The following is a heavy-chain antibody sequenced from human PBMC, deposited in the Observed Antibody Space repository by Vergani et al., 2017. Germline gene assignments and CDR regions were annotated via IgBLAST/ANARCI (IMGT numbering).Heavy chain of an antibody. CDR3: VIDPDYITFDS. Sequence: DVRLVESGGGVVQPGGSLRLSCAASGFTFSAYSMNWVRQPPVKGLEWISYIGVSDNSIYYADSVMGRFAISRDNARNLLFLQMNSLRADDSSLYFCVIDPDYITFDSWGQGTLVTVS. CDR1: GFTFSAYS. J-gene: IGHJ4*02. CDR2: IGVSDNSI. V-gene: IGHV3-48*01. D-gene: IGHD4-11*01.